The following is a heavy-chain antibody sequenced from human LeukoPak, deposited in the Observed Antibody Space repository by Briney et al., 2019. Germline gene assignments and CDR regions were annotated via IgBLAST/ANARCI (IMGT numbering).Heavy chain of an antibody. D-gene: IGHD6-19*01. V-gene: IGHV1-69*13. Sequence: GASVKVSCKASGGTFSSYAISWVRQAPGQGLEWMGGIIPIFGTANYAQKFQGRVTITVDESTSTAYMELSSLRSEDTAVYYCARDLCSSGWYRCWFDPWGQGTLVTVSS. CDR2: IIPIFGTA. CDR3: ARDLCSSGWYRCWFDP. J-gene: IGHJ5*02. CDR1: GGTFSSYA.